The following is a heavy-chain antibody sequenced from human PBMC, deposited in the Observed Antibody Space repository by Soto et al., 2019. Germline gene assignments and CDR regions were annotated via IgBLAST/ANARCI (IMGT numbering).Heavy chain of an antibody. V-gene: IGHV3-23*01. J-gene: IGHJ4*02. CDR2: ISGSGGST. CDR3: AKGTPPGYYGSGSYYDPFDY. D-gene: IGHD3-10*01. Sequence: GGSLRLSCAASGFTFSSYAMSWVRQAPGKGLEWVSAISGSGGSTYYADSVEGRFSISRDNSKNTLYLQMNSLRAEDTAVYYCAKGTPPGYYGSGSYYDPFDYWGQGTLVTVSS. CDR1: GFTFSSYA.